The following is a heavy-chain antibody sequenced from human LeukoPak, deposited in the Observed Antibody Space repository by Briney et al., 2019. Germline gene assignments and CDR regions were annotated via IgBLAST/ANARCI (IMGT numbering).Heavy chain of an antibody. D-gene: IGHD5-18*01. CDR2: ISGSGDST. J-gene: IGHJ4*02. CDR1: GFTFSSYA. CDR3: AKSHGYSYGFDY. Sequence: GSLRLSCAASGFTFSSYAMSWVRQAPGKGLEWVSAISGSGDSTYYADSVKGRFTISRDNSKNTLYLQMNSLRAEDTAVYYCAKSHGYSYGFDYWGQGTLVTVSS. V-gene: IGHV3-23*01.